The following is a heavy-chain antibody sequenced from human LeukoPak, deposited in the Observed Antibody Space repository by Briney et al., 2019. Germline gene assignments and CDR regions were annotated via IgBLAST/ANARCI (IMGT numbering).Heavy chain of an antibody. CDR3: TTDPSPFFYDLSIGNY. D-gene: IGHD2/OR15-2a*01. CDR1: GFTFSNAW. CDR2: IKSKTDGGTT. V-gene: IGHV3-15*01. J-gene: IGHJ4*02. Sequence: GGALRLSCAASGFTFSNAWMSWVRQAPGEGLEWVGLIKSKTDGGTTDYAAPVKGRFTISRDDSKNTLYLQMNSLKTEDTAVYYCTTDPSPFFYDLSIGNYWGQGTLVTVSS.